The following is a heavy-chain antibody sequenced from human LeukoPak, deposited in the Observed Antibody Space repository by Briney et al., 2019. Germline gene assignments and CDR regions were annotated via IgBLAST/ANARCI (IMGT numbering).Heavy chain of an antibody. CDR3: TKGHLGYDILTGYYEGLDY. CDR2: IRSKANSYAT. J-gene: IGHJ4*02. Sequence: GGSLRLSCAASGFTFSGSAMHWVRQASGKGLEWVGRIRSKANSYATAYAASVKGRFTISRDDSKSVAYLQMNRLKTEDTAVYYCTKGHLGYDILTGYYEGLDYWGQGTLVTVSS. V-gene: IGHV3-73*01. D-gene: IGHD3-9*01. CDR1: GFTFSGSA.